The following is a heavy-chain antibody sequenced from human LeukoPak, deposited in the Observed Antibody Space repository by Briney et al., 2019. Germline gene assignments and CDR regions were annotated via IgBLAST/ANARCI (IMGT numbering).Heavy chain of an antibody. CDR2: ISSSSSYI. J-gene: IGHJ4*02. D-gene: IGHD3-10*01. V-gene: IGHV3-21*04. CDR1: GFTFSSYS. CDR3: ARSARGVSGFYFDY. Sequence: GGSLRLSCAASGFTFSSYSMNWVRQAPGKGLEWVSSISSSSSYIYYADSVKGRFTISRDNAKNSLYLQMNSLRAEDTALYYCARSARGVSGFYFDYWGQGTLVTVSS.